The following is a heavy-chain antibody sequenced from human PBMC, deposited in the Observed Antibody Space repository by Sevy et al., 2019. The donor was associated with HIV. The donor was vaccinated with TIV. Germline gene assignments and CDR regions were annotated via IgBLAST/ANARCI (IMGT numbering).Heavy chain of an antibody. Sequence: GGSLRLSCGASGFTFSRYSMNWVRQAPGKGREWVSYISSSGHYIQYADPVRGRFTISRENARDSLDLQMNSRRAEDTAVYFCVRWDYSTSGNWFDPWGQGTLVTVSS. CDR2: ISSSGHYI. CDR3: VRWDYSTSGNWFDP. J-gene: IGHJ5*02. V-gene: IGHV3-21*01. D-gene: IGHD6-13*01. CDR1: GFTFSRYS.